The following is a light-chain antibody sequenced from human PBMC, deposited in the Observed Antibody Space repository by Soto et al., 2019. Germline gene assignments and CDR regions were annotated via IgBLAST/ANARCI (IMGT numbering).Light chain of an antibody. Sequence: AIQMTQSPSSLSASVGDRVTITCRASQGIRNDLGWYQQKPGKAPNLLIYAASILQSGVSSRFSGSGSGTDFTLTISNLQPEDCATYYCLQDYNYPRTFGQGTTVEIK. J-gene: IGKJ1*01. V-gene: IGKV1-6*01. CDR2: AAS. CDR3: LQDYNYPRT. CDR1: QGIRND.